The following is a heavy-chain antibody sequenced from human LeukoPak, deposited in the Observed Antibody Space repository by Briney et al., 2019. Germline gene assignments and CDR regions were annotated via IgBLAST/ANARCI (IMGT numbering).Heavy chain of an antibody. CDR1: GYTFTSYY. Sequence: GASVKVSCKSSGYTFTSYYMHWVRPAPGQGLAWMGIINPSGGSTSYAQKFQGRVTMTRDTSTSTVYMELSSLRSEDTAVYYCARGSYYDSSGYYYFVYWGQGTLVTVSS. CDR2: INPSGGST. V-gene: IGHV1-46*01. J-gene: IGHJ4*02. CDR3: ARGSYYDSSGYYYFVY. D-gene: IGHD3-22*01.